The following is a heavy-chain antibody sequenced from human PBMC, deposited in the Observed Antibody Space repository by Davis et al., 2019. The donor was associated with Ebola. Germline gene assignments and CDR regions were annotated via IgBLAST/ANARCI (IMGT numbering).Heavy chain of an antibody. V-gene: IGHV3-23*01. D-gene: IGHD3-3*01. J-gene: IGHJ6*03. CDR3: ARDPGFWSGYNYYYYMDV. CDR1: GFTFSSYA. CDR2: ISGSGGST. Sequence: GESLKISCAASGFTFSSYAMSWVRQAPGKGLEWVSAISGSGGSTYYADSVKGRFTISRDNSKNTLYLQMNSLRAEDTAVYYCARDPGFWSGYNYYYYMDVWGKGTTVTVSS.